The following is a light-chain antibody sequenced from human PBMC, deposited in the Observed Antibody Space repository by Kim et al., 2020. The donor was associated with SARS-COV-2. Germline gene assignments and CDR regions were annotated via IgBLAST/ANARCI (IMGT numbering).Light chain of an antibody. CDR1: SSAVGDYYS. CDR3: CSYAGSYTFV. CDR2: DVS. V-gene: IGLV2-11*03. J-gene: IGLJ2*01. Sequence: GRSVTIPCTGASSAVGDYYSVSWYQQHPDKAPKVMIYDVSKRPSGVPDRFSGSKSGDTASLTISALQAEDEADYYCCSYAGSYTFVFGGGTK.